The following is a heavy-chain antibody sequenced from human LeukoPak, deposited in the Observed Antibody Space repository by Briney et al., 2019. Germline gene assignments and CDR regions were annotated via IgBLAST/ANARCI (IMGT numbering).Heavy chain of an antibody. J-gene: IGHJ6*03. CDR2: ISGSGGST. D-gene: IGHD3-10*01. V-gene: IGHV3-23*01. CDR3: AKNGRDGSGSYTYYCYYMDV. Sequence: GGSLRLSCAASGFTFSSYAMSWVRQAPGKVLEWVSAISGSGGSTYYADSVKGRFTISRDNSKNTLYLQMNSLRAEDTAVYYCAKNGRDGSGSYTYYCYYMDVWGKGTTVTASS. CDR1: GFTFSSYA.